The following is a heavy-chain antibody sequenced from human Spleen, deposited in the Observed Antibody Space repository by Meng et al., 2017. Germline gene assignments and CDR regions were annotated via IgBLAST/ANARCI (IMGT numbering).Heavy chain of an antibody. J-gene: IGHJ4*02. CDR3: ASHVRAVAGLGVDY. D-gene: IGHD6-19*01. CDR1: GGTFNSFA. Sequence: SVKVSCKASGGTFNSFAITWVRQAPGQGLEWMGGIIVMFGTANYAQKFQDRVTITADEFTNTAYMELSSLKSEDTAVYYCASHVRAVAGLGVDYWGQGTQVTVSS. CDR2: IIVMFGTA. V-gene: IGHV1-69*13.